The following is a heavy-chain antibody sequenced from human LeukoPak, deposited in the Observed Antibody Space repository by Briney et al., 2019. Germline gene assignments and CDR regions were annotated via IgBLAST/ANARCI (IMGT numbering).Heavy chain of an antibody. V-gene: IGHV3-23*01. J-gene: IGHJ4*02. D-gene: IGHD3-22*01. CDR2: ITDSGVST. CDR3: AKGSSGSRPYYFDY. CDR1: VFTLSNYA. Sequence: RGSPRLSYGASVFTLSNYAMSWVRQAPAEGLEGVSAITDSGVSTYYADSVKGRFTISRDNSKNTLYLQMNTLRAEDTAIYYCAKGSSGSRPYYFDYWGQGTLVTVSS.